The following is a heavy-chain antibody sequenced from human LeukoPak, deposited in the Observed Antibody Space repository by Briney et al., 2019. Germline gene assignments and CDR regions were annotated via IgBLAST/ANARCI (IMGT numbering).Heavy chain of an antibody. CDR3: ARVGIAARGDTFDI. D-gene: IGHD6-6*01. V-gene: IGHV4-61*02. Sequence: PSETLSLTCAVSGYSISSGSYYWSWIRQPAGKGLEWIGRIYTSGSTNYNPSLKSRVTISVDTSKNQFSLKLSSVTAADTAVYYCARVGIAARGDTFDIWGQGTMVTVSS. CDR2: IYTSGST. J-gene: IGHJ3*02. CDR1: GYSISSGSYY.